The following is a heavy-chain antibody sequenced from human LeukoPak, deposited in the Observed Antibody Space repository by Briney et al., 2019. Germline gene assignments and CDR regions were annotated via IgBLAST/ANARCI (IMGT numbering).Heavy chain of an antibody. CDR3: ARGPSYYYDSSGSDY. D-gene: IGHD3-22*01. CDR1: GVSFSGYY. V-gene: IGHV4-34*01. Sequence: SETLSLTCAVYGVSFSGYYWSWIRQPPGKGLEWIGEINHSGSTNYNPSLKSRVTISVDTSKNQFSLKLSSVTAADTAVYYCARGPSYYYDSSGSDYWGQGTLVTVSS. CDR2: INHSGST. J-gene: IGHJ4*02.